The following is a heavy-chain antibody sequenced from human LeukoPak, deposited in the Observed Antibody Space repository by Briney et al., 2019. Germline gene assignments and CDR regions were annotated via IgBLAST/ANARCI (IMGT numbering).Heavy chain of an antibody. CDR2: IYSDGSSA. CDR1: GFTFSCHW. Sequence: GGSLRLSCAASGFTFSCHWMHWVRQVPGKRLVWVSRIYSDGSSASYADSVKGRFTIFRDSAKNTVYLQMNSLRAEDTAVYYCARTGTFYFDYWGQGTLVTVSS. D-gene: IGHD3-10*01. J-gene: IGHJ4*02. V-gene: IGHV3-74*01. CDR3: ARTGTFYFDY.